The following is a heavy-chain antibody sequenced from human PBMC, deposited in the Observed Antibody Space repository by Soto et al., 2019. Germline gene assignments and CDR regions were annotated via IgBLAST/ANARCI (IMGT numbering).Heavy chain of an antibody. CDR2: ISRSSSYI. J-gene: IGHJ4*02. V-gene: IGHV3-21*01. CDR1: GFTFSSYS. CDR3: ARDMLEMATNNGIDY. Sequence: VQLVESGGGLVKPGGSLRLSCAASGFTFSSYSMNWVRQAPGKGLEWVSSISRSSSYIYYADSMKGRFTISRDNAKNSLYLHINSLRPEDTAVYYCARDMLEMATNNGIDYWGQGTLVTVSS. D-gene: IGHD5-12*01.